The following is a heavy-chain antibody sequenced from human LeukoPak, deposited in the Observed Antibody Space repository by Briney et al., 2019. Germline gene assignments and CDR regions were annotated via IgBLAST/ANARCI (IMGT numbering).Heavy chain of an antibody. V-gene: IGHV4-59*01. D-gene: IGHD3-10*01. Sequence: PSETLSLTCTVSGGSISSYHWSWIRQPPGKGLEWIGYIYYSGSTNYNPSLKSRVTISVDTSKNQFSLKLSSVTAADTAVYYCASSDYGSGSYMNWFDPWGQGTLVTVSS. CDR3: ASSDYGSGSYMNWFDP. CDR1: GGSISSYH. CDR2: IYYSGST. J-gene: IGHJ5*02.